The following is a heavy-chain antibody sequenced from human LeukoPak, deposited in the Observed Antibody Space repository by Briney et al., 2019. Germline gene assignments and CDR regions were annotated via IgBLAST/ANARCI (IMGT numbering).Heavy chain of an antibody. V-gene: IGHV1-69*05. J-gene: IGHJ4*02. D-gene: IGHD3-16*02. CDR2: IIPIFGTA. CDR3: ARCDYVWGSYRPWEYYFDY. Sequence: ASVKVSCKASGGTFSSYAISWVRLAPGQGLEWMGGIIPIFGTANYAQKFQGRVTITTDESTSTAYMELSSLRSEDTAVYYCARCDYVWGSYRPWEYYFDYWGQGTLVTVSS. CDR1: GGTFSSYA.